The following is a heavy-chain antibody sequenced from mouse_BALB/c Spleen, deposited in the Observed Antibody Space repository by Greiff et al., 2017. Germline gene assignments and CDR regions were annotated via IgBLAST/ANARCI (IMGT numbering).Heavy chain of an antibody. D-gene: IGHD1-1*01. CDR1: GYTFTSYW. CDR3: AREVEAMDY. CDR2: INPSNGRT. Sequence: QVQLKQPGAELVKPGASVKLSCKASGYTFTSYWMHWVKQRPGQGLEWIGEINPSNGRTNYNEKFKSKATLTVDKSSSTAYMQLSSLTSEDSAVYYCAREVEAMDYWGQGTSVTVSS. J-gene: IGHJ4*01. V-gene: IGHV1S81*02.